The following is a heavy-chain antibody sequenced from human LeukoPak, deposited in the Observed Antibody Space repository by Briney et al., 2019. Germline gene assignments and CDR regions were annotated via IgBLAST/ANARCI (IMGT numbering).Heavy chain of an antibody. D-gene: IGHD5-24*01. Sequence: PSEPLSLTCAVYGGSFSGYYWSWLRQPPGKGLEWIGEINHSGSTNYNPSLKSRVTISVDTSKNQFSLKLSSVTAADTAVYYCAREGDGYNPYFADGGQGTLVTVSS. V-gene: IGHV4-34*01. CDR2: INHSGST. CDR3: AREGDGYNPYFAD. CDR1: GGSFSGYY. J-gene: IGHJ4*02.